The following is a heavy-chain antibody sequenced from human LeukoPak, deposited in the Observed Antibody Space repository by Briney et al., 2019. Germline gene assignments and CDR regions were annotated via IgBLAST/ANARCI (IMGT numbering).Heavy chain of an antibody. CDR3: ARLGYYGSGSYSDFDY. D-gene: IGHD3-10*01. CDR2: INHSGST. V-gene: IGHV4-38-2*02. Sequence: SETLSLTCTVSGYSISSGYYWGWIRQPPGKGLEWIGEINHSGSTNYNPSLKSRVTISVDTSKNQFSLKLSSVTAADTAVYYCARLGYYGSGSYSDFDYWGQGTLVTVSS. J-gene: IGHJ4*02. CDR1: GYSISSGYY.